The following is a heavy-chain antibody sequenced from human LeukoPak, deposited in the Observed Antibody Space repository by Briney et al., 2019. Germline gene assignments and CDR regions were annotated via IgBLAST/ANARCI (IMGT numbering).Heavy chain of an antibody. D-gene: IGHD2-15*01. CDR1: GFTVSTNY. CDR3: AKDGRYCSGGRCYSDYGGFDF. J-gene: IGHJ4*02. V-gene: IGHV3-66*01. Sequence: GGSLRLSCAASGFTVSTNYMNWVRQAPGKGLEWVSIIYSDGSTCYADSVKGRFTISRDNSKNTLYFQMNSLRAEDTAVYYCAKDGRYCSGGRCYSDYGGFDFWGQGTLVTVSS. CDR2: IYSDGST.